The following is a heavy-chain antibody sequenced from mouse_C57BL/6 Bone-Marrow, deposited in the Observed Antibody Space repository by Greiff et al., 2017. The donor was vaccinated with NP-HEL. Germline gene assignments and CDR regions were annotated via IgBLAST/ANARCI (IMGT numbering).Heavy chain of an antibody. V-gene: IGHV1-69*01. CDR2: IDPSDSYT. CDR1: GYTFTSYW. CDR3: ARWGSMDY. J-gene: IGHJ4*01. Sequence: QVQLKESGAELVMPGASVKLSCKASGYTFTSYWMHWVKQRPGQGLEWIGEIDPSDSYTNYNQKFKGKSTLTVDKSSSTAYMQLSSLTSEDSAVYYCARWGSMDYWGQGTSVTVSS.